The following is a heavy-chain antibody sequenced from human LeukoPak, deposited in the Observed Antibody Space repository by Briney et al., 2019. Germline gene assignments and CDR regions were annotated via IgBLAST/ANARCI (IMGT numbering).Heavy chain of an antibody. CDR1: GASISSYY. CDR3: ARSYSGYDYRTFDY. J-gene: IGHJ4*02. V-gene: IGHV4-59*08. CDR2: IYYSGST. D-gene: IGHD5-12*01. Sequence: SQTLSLTCTVSGASISSYYWSWVRQPPGKGLEWLGYIYYSGSTNYNPSLKSRVTISVDTSKNQFSLKLSSVTAADTAVYYCARSYSGYDYRTFDYWGQGTLVTVSS.